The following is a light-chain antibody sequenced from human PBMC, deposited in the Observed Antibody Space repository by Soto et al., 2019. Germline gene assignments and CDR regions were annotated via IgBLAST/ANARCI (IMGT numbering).Light chain of an antibody. V-gene: IGLV2-23*02. CDR1: SSDVGSYNL. Sequence: QSALTQPASVSGSPGQSITISCTGTSSDVGSYNLVSWYQQHPGKAPKLMIYDVSKRPSGVSNRFSGSKSGNTASLTISGLQAEDEADYYCCSYAGSSTLVVFGAGTKVTVL. CDR2: DVS. J-gene: IGLJ1*01. CDR3: CSYAGSSTLVV.